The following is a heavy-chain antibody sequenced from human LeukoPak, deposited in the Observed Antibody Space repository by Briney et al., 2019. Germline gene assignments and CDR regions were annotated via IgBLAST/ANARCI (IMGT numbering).Heavy chain of an antibody. V-gene: IGHV3-7*01. Sequence: GGSLRLSCAASGFTFSSQWMSWVRQAPGKGLEWVANVNQGGTEKYYVDSVKGRFTISRDNAKSSMWLQMNSLRDEDTAVYYCARDQTPFYWGQGSLVTVSS. CDR1: GFTFSSQW. J-gene: IGHJ4*02. D-gene: IGHD2-15*01. CDR3: ARDQTPFY. CDR2: VNQGGTEK.